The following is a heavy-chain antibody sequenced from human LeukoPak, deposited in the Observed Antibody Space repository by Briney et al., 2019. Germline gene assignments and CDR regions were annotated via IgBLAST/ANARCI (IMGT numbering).Heavy chain of an antibody. CDR1: GGSVSVYY. CDR2: IHSSGST. V-gene: IGHV4-4*07. J-gene: IGHJ6*03. CDR3: ARDITMVGDYMDV. Sequence: PSETLPLTCTVSGGSVSVYYWNWIRQPAGKGLEWIGDIHSSGSTNYNPSLKSRVTMSVDTSKNQFSLNLRSVTAADTAVYYCARDITMVGDYMDVWGKGTTVTISS. D-gene: IGHD3-10*01.